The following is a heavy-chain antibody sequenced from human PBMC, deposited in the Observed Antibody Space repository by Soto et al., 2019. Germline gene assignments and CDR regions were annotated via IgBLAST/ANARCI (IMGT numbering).Heavy chain of an antibody. CDR1: GFSLSTSGVG. Sequence: QITLKESGPTLVKPTQTLTLTCTFSGFSLSTSGVGVGWIRQPPGKALEWLALIYWDDDKRYSPSLKSRLTTTKHTSINQVVLTITNTDHVDTATYYCAHRPSYCSGGSCYSGFDYWGQGTLVTVSS. CDR2: IYWDDDK. CDR3: AHRPSYCSGGSCYSGFDY. V-gene: IGHV2-5*02. D-gene: IGHD2-15*01. J-gene: IGHJ4*02.